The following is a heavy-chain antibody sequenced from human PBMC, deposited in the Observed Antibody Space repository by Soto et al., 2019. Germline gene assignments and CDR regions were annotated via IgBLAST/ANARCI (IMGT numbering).Heavy chain of an antibody. Sequence: SETLSLTCTVSGGSISSGGYYWSWIRQHPGKGLEWIGYIYYSGSTYYNPSLKSRVTKSVDTSKNQFSLKLGSVTAADTAVYYCARGSIAVAGTANWGQGTLVTVSS. D-gene: IGHD6-19*01. J-gene: IGHJ4*02. CDR2: IYYSGST. V-gene: IGHV4-31*03. CDR1: GGSISSGGYY. CDR3: ARGSIAVAGTAN.